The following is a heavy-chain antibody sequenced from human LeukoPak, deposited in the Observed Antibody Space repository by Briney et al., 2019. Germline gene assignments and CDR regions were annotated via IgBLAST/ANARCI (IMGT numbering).Heavy chain of an antibody. V-gene: IGHV4-34*01. J-gene: IGHJ6*04. CDR1: GGSFSGYY. CDR3: ARGQVVVAAVPGRHYGMDV. CDR2: INHSGST. Sequence: SETLSLTCAVYGGSFSGYYWSWIRQPPGKGLEWIGEINHSGSTNYNPSLKSRVTISVDTSKNQFSLKLSSVTAADTAVYYCARGQVVVAAVPGRHYGMDVWGKGTTVTVSS. D-gene: IGHD2-15*01.